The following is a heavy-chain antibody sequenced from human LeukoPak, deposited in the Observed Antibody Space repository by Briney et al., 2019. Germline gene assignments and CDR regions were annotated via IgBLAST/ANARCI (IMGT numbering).Heavy chain of an antibody. D-gene: IGHD4-23*01. CDR3: ARGGGGNLDY. J-gene: IGHJ4*02. CDR2: IYPDDSNT. Sequence: GESLKISCKGSGYSFTNYWIAWVRQMPGKGLEWMGIIYPDDSNTKYSPSFQGQVTISADKSVSTAYLQWSSLKASDTAVYHCARGGGGNLDYWGQGTLVTVSS. CDR1: GYSFTNYW. V-gene: IGHV5-51*01.